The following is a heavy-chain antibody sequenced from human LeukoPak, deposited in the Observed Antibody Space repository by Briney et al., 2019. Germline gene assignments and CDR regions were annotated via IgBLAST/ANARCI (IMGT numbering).Heavy chain of an antibody. J-gene: IGHJ4*02. CDR3: ARGRLAYYYGSGSYSNY. D-gene: IGHD3-10*01. CDR2: IYHSGST. V-gene: IGHV4-34*01. Sequence: SETLSLTCAVYGGSFSGYYWSWIRQPPGKGLEWIGEIYHSGSTNYNPSLKSRVTISVDTSKNQFSLKLSSVTAADTAVYYCARGRLAYYYGSGSYSNYWGQGTLVTVSS. CDR1: GGSFSGYY.